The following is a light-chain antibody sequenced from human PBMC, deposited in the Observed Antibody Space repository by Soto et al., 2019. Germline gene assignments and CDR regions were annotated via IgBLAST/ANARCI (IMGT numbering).Light chain of an antibody. Sequence: QSALTQPPSASGSPGQSVTISCTGTSNDVGGYNYVSWFQHHPGKAPKLIISEVNKRPSGVPDRFSGSKSGNTASLTVSGLQAEDEADYYCTSYGGRDNSIFGGGTKLTVL. CDR3: TSYGGRDNSI. V-gene: IGLV2-8*01. CDR2: EVN. J-gene: IGLJ2*01. CDR1: SNDVGGYNY.